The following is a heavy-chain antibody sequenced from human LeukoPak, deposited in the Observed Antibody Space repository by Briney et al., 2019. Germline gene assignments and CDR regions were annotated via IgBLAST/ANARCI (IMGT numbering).Heavy chain of an antibody. CDR1: GFTFSSYS. CDR2: ISSSSSYI. CDR3: ARDYDSSGYYYVAFDI. Sequence: GGSLRLSCAASGFTFSSYSMNWVRQASGKGLEWVSSISSSSSYIYYADSVKGRFTISRDNAKNSLYLQMNSLRAEDTAVYYCARDYDSSGYYYVAFDIWGQGTMVTVSS. D-gene: IGHD3-22*01. J-gene: IGHJ3*02. V-gene: IGHV3-21*01.